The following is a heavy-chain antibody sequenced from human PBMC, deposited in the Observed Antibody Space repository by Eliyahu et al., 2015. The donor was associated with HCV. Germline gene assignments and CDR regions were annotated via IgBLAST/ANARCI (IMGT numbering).Heavy chain of an antibody. CDR2: INHSGST. J-gene: IGHJ6*02. CDR1: GGSFSGYX. D-gene: IGHD6-13*01. CDR3: ARVPYSSSWYGRRYYYYYGMDV. V-gene: IGHV4-34*01. Sequence: QVQLQQWGAGLLKPSETLSLTCAVYGGSFSGYXWXWTRQPPGKGLEWIGEINHSGSTNYNPSLKSRVTISVDTSKNQFSLKLSSVTAADTAVYYCARVPYSSSWYGRRYYYYYGMDVWGQGTTVTVSS.